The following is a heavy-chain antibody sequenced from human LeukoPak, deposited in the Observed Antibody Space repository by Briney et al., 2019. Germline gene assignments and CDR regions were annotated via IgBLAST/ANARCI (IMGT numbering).Heavy chain of an antibody. CDR2: INSNGSTI. J-gene: IGHJ4*02. CDR1: GFRFNTYW. V-gene: IGHV3-48*04. CDR3: ARDFSTN. Sequence: PGGSLRLSCAASGFRFNTYWLSWVRQAPGKGLEWVSYINSNGSTIHYANSVKGRFTISRDNAKNSLYLQMNSLRVEDTAVYYCARDFSTNWGQGTLVTVSS.